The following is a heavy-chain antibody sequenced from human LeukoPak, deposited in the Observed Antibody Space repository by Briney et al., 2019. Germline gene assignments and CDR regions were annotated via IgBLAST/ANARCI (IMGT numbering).Heavy chain of an antibody. Sequence: ASVKVSCKASGNTFTRYEINWVRPATGKGLEWMGWMNPNSGTTGNVQKFQGRVTITRNTSISTAYMELSSLTSGDTAVYYCARVVEGAFDIWGQGTMVIVSS. CDR2: MNPNSGTT. J-gene: IGHJ3*02. CDR1: GNTFTRYE. V-gene: IGHV1-8*03. CDR3: ARVVEGAFDI.